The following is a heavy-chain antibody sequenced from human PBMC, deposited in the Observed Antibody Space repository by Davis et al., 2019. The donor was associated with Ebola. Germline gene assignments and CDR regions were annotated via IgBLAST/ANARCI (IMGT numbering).Heavy chain of an antibody. CDR2: IYYSGGT. Sequence: MPSETLSLTCTVSGGSISSYYWSWIRQPPGKGLEWIGYIYYSGGTNYNPSLKSRVTISVDTSKNQFFLKLSSVTAADTAMYYCARWAGSSGDLRAFDIWGQGTMVTVSS. CDR1: GGSISSYY. D-gene: IGHD6-19*01. J-gene: IGHJ3*02. V-gene: IGHV4-59*08. CDR3: ARWAGSSGDLRAFDI.